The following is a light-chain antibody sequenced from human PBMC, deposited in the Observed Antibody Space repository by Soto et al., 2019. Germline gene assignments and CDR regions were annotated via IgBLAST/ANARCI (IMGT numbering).Light chain of an antibody. CDR3: QQYNNWPTWT. CDR2: GAS. V-gene: IGKV3-15*01. J-gene: IGKJ1*01. CDR1: QSVSSN. Sequence: TLSVSPGERATLSCRASQSVSSNLAWYQQKPGQAPRLPIYGASTRATGIPARFSGSGSGTEFTLTISSLQSEDFAVYYCQQYNNWPTWTFGQGTKVDIK.